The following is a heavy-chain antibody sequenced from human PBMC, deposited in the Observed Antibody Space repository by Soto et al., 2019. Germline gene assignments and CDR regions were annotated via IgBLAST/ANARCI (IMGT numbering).Heavy chain of an antibody. V-gene: IGHV3-30*18. CDR2: MSSDGSKI. CDR1: GFDFTYYA. D-gene: IGHD1-26*01. J-gene: IGHJ4*02. Sequence: QVQLVESGGGAVQPGESLRLSCVASGFDFTYYAMHWVRQAPGKGLESVAVMSSDGSKIHHTDSVKGRFTISRDNSKNTLYLQMNSLRTEDTAVYFCAKDEGVGGTMGRFDYWGQGTRVSVSS. CDR3: AKDEGVGGTMGRFDY.